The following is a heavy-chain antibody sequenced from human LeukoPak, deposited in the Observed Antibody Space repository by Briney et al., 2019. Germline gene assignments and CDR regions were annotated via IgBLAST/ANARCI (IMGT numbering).Heavy chain of an antibody. D-gene: IGHD6-6*01. Sequence: SVKVSCKASGGTFSSYTISWVRQAPGQGLEWMGRIIPILGIANYAQKFQGRVTITADKSTSAAYMELSGLRSEDTAVYYCARADTSYSSSSGSWFDPWGQGTLVTVSS. J-gene: IGHJ5*02. CDR1: GGTFSSYT. CDR3: ARADTSYSSSSGSWFDP. CDR2: IIPILGIA. V-gene: IGHV1-69*02.